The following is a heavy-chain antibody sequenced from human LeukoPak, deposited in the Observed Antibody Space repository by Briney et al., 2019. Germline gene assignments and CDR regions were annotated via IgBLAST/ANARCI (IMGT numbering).Heavy chain of an antibody. D-gene: IGHD4-17*01. V-gene: IGHV3-30*02. CDR3: AKGGASVTRYVDY. CDR2: MPNSGENT. J-gene: IGHJ4*02. CDR1: GFTFSSYS. Sequence: HPGGSLRLSCAASGFTFSSYSMQWVRQTPGKGLEWVGIMPNSGENTFYGEAVKGRFTISRDNSQNTLYLQMNSLRPEDTAVYYCAKGGASVTRYVDYWGQGTLVTVSS.